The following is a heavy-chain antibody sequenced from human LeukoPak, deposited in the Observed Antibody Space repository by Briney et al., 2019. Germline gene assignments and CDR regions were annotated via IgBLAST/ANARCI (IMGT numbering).Heavy chain of an antibody. V-gene: IGHV4-59*01. D-gene: IGHD6-13*01. CDR1: GGSINNYY. CDR2: IYYNGNT. J-gene: IGHJ4*02. CDR3: ARDAGYSSSWFSFDY. Sequence: SETLSLTCTVSGGSINNYYWSWIRQAPGKGLEWIGFIYYNGNTNYNPSLKSRVTISLDTSKNQFSLKMSSVTAADTAVYYCARDAGYSSSWFSFDYWGQGTLVTVSS.